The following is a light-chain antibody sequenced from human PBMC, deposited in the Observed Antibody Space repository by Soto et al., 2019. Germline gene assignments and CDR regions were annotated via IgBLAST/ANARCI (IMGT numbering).Light chain of an antibody. J-gene: IGLJ2*01. Sequence: QSALTQPASVSGSPGQSITISCIGTNSDVGAYKYVSWYQQQPDKAPKLIIYEVSNRPSGVSNRFSGSKSGNTASLTISGLQAEDEADYYCSSYTSSSTVVFGGGTKLTVL. V-gene: IGLV2-14*01. CDR2: EVS. CDR1: NSDVGAYKY. CDR3: SSYTSSSTVV.